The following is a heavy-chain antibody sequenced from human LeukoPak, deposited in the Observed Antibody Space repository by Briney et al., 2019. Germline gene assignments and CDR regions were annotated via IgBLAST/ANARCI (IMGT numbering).Heavy chain of an antibody. J-gene: IGHJ4*02. Sequence: GRSLRLSCAPSGFTFSSYGMHWVRQAPGKGLEWVANIKQDGSEKYYVDSVKGRFTISRDNAKNSLYLQMNSLRAEDTAVYYCARTRSLDSWGQGTLVTVSS. CDR1: GFTFSSYG. V-gene: IGHV3-7*01. D-gene: IGHD3-10*01. CDR2: IKQDGSEK. CDR3: ARTRSLDS.